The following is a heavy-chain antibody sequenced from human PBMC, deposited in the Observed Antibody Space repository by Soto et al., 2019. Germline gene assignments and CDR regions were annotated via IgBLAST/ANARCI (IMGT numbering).Heavy chain of an antibody. V-gene: IGHV3-23*01. CDR3: AKDQYSSGWFRYYYYGMDV. CDR2: ISGSGGST. J-gene: IGHJ6*02. D-gene: IGHD6-19*01. CDR1: GFTFSSYA. Sequence: GGSLRLSCAASGFTFSSYAMSWVRQAPGKGLEWVSAISGSGGSTYYADSVKGRFTISRDNSKNTLYLQMNSLRAEDTAVYYCAKDQYSSGWFRYYYYGMDVWGQGTTVTVSS.